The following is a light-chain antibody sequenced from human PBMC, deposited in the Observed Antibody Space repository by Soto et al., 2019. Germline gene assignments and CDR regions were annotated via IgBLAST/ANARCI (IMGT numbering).Light chain of an antibody. V-gene: IGKV1-27*01. CDR2: AAS. CDR3: QKYNSAPLN. Sequence: DIQMTQSPSSLSASVGDTVTITCRASQGISSYLAWYQQKPGKVPKLLIYAASTLQSGVPSRFSGSASGTDFTLTISSLQPEYVVTYYGQKYNSAPLNFGGGTKVEIK. J-gene: IGKJ4*01. CDR1: QGISSY.